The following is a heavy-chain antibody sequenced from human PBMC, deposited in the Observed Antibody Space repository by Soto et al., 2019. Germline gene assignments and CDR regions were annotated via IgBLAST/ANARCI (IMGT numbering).Heavy chain of an antibody. Sequence: PSETLSLTCTVSGGSISSYYWSWIRQPPGKGLEWIGYIYYSGSTNYNPSLKSRVTISVDTSKNQFSLKLSSVTAADTAVYYCARSGAITMARGVTKALDYWGQGTLVTVSS. J-gene: IGHJ4*02. V-gene: IGHV4-59*01. D-gene: IGHD3-10*01. CDR3: ARSGAITMARGVTKALDY. CDR2: IYYSGST. CDR1: GGSISSYY.